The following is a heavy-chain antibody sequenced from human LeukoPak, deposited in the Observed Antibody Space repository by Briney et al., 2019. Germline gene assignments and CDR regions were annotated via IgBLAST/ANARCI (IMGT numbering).Heavy chain of an antibody. CDR1: GGSISSSSYY. Sequence: SETLSLTCTVSGGSISSSSYYWGWIRQPPGRGLEWIGSIYYSGSTYYNPSLKSRVTISVDTSKNQFSLKLSSVTAADTAVYCCARVFCSSTSCYRYYFDYWGQGTLVTVSS. J-gene: IGHJ4*02. D-gene: IGHD2-2*01. V-gene: IGHV4-39*07. CDR3: ARVFCSSTSCYRYYFDY. CDR2: IYYSGST.